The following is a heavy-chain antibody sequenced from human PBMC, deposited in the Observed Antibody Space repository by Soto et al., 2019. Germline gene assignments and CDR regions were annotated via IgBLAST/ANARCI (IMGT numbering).Heavy chain of an antibody. Sequence: QVQLVQSGAEVKKPGASVKVSCKAPGYTFTSHGITWVRQAPGQGLEWMGWISAYIGNTNYAQKLQGRVTMTTDTSTSTAYMELRSLRSDDTAVYYCARDPTLYCSGGSCYQDYFDYWGQGTLVTVSS. CDR2: ISAYIGNT. J-gene: IGHJ4*02. V-gene: IGHV1-18*01. CDR3: ARDPTLYCSGGSCYQDYFDY. D-gene: IGHD2-15*01. CDR1: GYTFTSHG.